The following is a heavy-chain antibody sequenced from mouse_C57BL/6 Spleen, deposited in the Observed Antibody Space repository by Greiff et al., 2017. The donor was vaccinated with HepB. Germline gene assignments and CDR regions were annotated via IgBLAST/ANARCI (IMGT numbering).Heavy chain of an antibody. V-gene: IGHV1-74*01. Sequence: QVQLQQPGAELVKPGASVKVSCKASGYTFTSYWMHWVKQRPGQGLEWIGRIHPSDGDTNYNQKFKGKATLTVDKSSSTAYMQLSSLTSEDSAVYYCAILRDSNYVSWFAYWGQGTLVTVSA. D-gene: IGHD2-5*01. CDR2: IHPSDGDT. J-gene: IGHJ3*01. CDR3: AILRDSNYVSWFAY. CDR1: GYTFTSYW.